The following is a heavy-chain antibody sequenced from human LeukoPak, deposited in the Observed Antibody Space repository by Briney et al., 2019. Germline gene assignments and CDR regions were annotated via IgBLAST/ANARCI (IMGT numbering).Heavy chain of an antibody. V-gene: IGHV4-30-4*01. J-gene: IGHJ5*02. D-gene: IGHD3-10*01. CDR1: GGSISSGDYY. CDR2: IYYSGST. CDR3: ARGRMVRGVFIWFDP. Sequence: SETLSLTCTVSGGSISSGDYYWSWIRQPPGKGLEWIGYIYYSGSTYYNPSLKSRVTISVDTSKNQFSLKLSSVTAADTAVYYCARGRMVRGVFIWFDPWGQGTLVTVSS.